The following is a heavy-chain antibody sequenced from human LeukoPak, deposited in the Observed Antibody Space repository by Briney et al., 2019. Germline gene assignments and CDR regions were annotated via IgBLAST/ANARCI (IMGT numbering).Heavy chain of an antibody. CDR2: IIPIFGIA. Sequence: ASVKVSCKASGGTFSSYAISWVRQAPGQGLEWMGRIIPIFGIANYAQKFQGRVTITADKSTGTAYMELSSLRSEDTAVYYCASSPQYCSGGSCYQAGDYWGQGTLVTVSS. D-gene: IGHD2-15*01. CDR3: ASSPQYCSGGSCYQAGDY. V-gene: IGHV1-69*04. CDR1: GGTFSSYA. J-gene: IGHJ4*02.